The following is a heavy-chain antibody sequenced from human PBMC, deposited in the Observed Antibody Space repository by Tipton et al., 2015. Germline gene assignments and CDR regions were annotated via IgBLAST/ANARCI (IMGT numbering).Heavy chain of an antibody. J-gene: IGHJ5*02. CDR3: ARAPSNPFAFDP. Sequence: TLSLTCTVSGGSVSSGSYYWSWIRQPPGKGLEWIGNISFSDTTHYNPSLKSRITISLNTSKNQFSLKMSSVTAADTAVYYCARAPSNPFAFDPWGQGTLVIVSS. V-gene: IGHV4-61*01. D-gene: IGHD3-10*01. CDR2: ISFSDTT. CDR1: GGSVSSGSYY.